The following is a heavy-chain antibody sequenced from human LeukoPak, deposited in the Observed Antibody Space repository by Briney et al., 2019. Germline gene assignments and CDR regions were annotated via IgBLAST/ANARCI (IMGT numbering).Heavy chain of an antibody. CDR1: GYTFTSYD. Sequence: ASVKVSCKASGYTFTSYDINWVRQATGQGLEWMGWMNPNSGNTGYAQKFQGRVTVTRNTSISTAYMELSSLRSEDTAVYYCARDPYDFWSGYWEGYYYGMDVWGQGTTVTVSS. J-gene: IGHJ6*02. CDR2: MNPNSGNT. D-gene: IGHD3-3*01. CDR3: ARDPYDFWSGYWEGYYYGMDV. V-gene: IGHV1-8*01.